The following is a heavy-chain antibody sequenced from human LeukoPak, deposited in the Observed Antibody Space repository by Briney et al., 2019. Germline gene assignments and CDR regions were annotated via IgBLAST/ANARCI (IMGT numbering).Heavy chain of an antibody. D-gene: IGHD6-19*01. CDR3: ARDRRAVAGTTFDY. CDR1: GYTFTTYG. V-gene: IGHV1-18*01. J-gene: IGHJ4*02. CDR2: ISAYNDNT. Sequence: ASVKVSCKASGYTFTTYGISWMRQAPGQGLEWMGWISAYNDNTNYAQKLQGRVTMTTDTSTSTAYMELRSLRSDDTAVYYCARDRRAVAGTTFDYWGQGTLVTVSS.